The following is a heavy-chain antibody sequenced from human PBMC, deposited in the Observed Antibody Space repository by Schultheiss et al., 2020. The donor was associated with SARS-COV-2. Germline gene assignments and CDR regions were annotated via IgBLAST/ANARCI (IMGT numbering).Heavy chain of an antibody. CDR2: IYYSGST. V-gene: IGHV4-39*07. J-gene: IGHJ3*02. CDR3: ARSSKLIGGAFDI. D-gene: IGHD3-16*01. CDR1: GGSISSGGYY. Sequence: SETLSLTCTVSGGSISSGGYYWSWIRQPPGKGLEWIGSIYYSGSTYYNPSLKSRVTISVDTSKNQFSLKLSSVTAADTAVYYCARSSKLIGGAFDIWGQGTTVTVSS.